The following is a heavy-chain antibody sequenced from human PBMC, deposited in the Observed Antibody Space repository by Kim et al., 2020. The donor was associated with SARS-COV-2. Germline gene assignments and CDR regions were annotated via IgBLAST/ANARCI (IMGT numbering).Heavy chain of an antibody. V-gene: IGHV3-30*18. CDR3: AKGIQIWLLYYGMDV. CDR2: ISHDGSNK. J-gene: IGHJ6*02. Sequence: GGSLRLSCAASGITFSSYAMHWVRQAPGKGLEWVAVISHDGSNKYYADSVKGRFTISRDNSKNTLYMQMNSLRAEDTAVYYCAKGIQIWLLYYGMDVWGQGTTVTVSS. CDR1: GITFSSYA. D-gene: IGHD5-18*01.